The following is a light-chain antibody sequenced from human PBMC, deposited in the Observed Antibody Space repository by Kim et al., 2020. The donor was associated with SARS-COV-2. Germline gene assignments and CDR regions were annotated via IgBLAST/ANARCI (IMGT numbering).Light chain of an antibody. CDR3: RSYTSSTSLL. CDR1: SSDVDDYNY. Sequence: GPSLTIACTGTSSDVDDYNYVAWYQQHPGKAPKLMLYDVNNRPSGVSTRFSGSKSGNTTSLSISGLQAEDEADYYCRSYTSSTSLLFGTGTKVTVL. J-gene: IGLJ1*01. V-gene: IGLV2-14*03. CDR2: DVN.